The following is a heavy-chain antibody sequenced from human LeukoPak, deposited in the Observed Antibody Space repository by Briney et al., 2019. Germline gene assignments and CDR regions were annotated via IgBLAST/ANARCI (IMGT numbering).Heavy chain of an antibody. V-gene: IGHV3-9*01. CDR2: ISWNSGSI. Sequence: GGSLRLSCAASGFTFDDYAMQWVRQAPGKGLEWGSGISWNSGSIGYADSVKGRFTTSRDNAKNSLYLQMNSLRAEDTALYYCAKSSASTYYYYMDVWGKGTTVTVSS. CDR3: AKSSASTYYYYMDV. J-gene: IGHJ6*03. D-gene: IGHD6-6*01. CDR1: GFTFDDYA.